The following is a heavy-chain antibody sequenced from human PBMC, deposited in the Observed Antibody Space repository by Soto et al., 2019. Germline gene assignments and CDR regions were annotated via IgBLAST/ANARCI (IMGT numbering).Heavy chain of an antibody. D-gene: IGHD1-7*01. CDR1: GSTFSTYA. J-gene: IGHJ4*02. CDR2: ISANGQGI. Sequence: GGSLRLSCAASGSTFSTYALSWVRQAPGKGLEWVSAISANGQGIYYADSVRGRFTISRDNSKNTIFLHMDSLRAEDTAVYYCAKDRNYPRDQFHYWGQGTLVTVSS. V-gene: IGHV3-23*01. CDR3: AKDRNYPRDQFHY.